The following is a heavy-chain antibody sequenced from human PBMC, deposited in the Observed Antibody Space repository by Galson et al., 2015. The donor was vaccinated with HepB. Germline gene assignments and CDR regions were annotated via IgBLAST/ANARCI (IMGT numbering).Heavy chain of an antibody. V-gene: IGHV3-64D*06. CDR1: GFTLSSYS. J-gene: IGHJ1*01. Sequence: SLRLSCAASGFTLSSYSMYWVRQAPGKGLEYVSALSSYGGTTYYADSVKGRFTISRDNSKNTLYLQMSSLRAEDTAIYYCVKDFGSWVGGSRYLNFQHWGQGTLVTVSS. D-gene: IGHD6-13*01. CDR2: LSSYGGTT. CDR3: VKDFGSWVGGSRYLNFQH.